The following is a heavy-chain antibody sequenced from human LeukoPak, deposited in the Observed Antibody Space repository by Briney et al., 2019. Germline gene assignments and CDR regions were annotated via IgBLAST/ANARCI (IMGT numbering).Heavy chain of an antibody. CDR3: ASLGIDSGGWYPYFDY. J-gene: IGHJ4*02. CDR2: IYYSGST. CDR1: GGSISSSSYY. V-gene: IGHV4-39*01. D-gene: IGHD6-19*01. Sequence: SQTLSLTCAVSGGSISSSSYYWGWIRQPPGKGLEWIGSIYYSGSTYYNPSLKSRVTISVDTSKNQFSLKLSSVTAADTAVYCCASLGIDSGGWYPYFDYWGQGTLVTVSS.